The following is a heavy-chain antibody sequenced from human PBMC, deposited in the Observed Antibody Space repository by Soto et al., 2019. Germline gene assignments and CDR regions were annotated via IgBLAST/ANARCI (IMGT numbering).Heavy chain of an antibody. V-gene: IGHV5-51*01. J-gene: IGHJ3*02. D-gene: IGHD6-13*01. CDR2: IYPGDSDT. CDR3: AILGIAAAANDAFDS. Sequence: GESLKISCKGSGYSFTSYWIGWVRQMPGKGLEWMGIIYPGDSDTRYSPSFQGQVTISADKSISTAYLQWSSLKASDTAMYYCAILGIAAAANDAFDSWGPGTMVNISS. CDR1: GYSFTSYW.